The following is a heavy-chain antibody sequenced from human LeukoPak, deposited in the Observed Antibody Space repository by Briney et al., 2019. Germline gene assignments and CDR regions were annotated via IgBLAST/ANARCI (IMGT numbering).Heavy chain of an antibody. Sequence: SVKVSCKASGDTFSSYATSWVRHAPGQGLECMGRIIPIFGTANYAQKFQGRVTITTDESTNTAYMEMSSLRSEDTAVYYCASNSGSRYNWFDPWGEGTPVTVSS. V-gene: IGHV1-69*05. CDR2: IIPIFGTA. D-gene: IGHD1-26*01. J-gene: IGHJ5*02. CDR3: ASNSGSRYNWFDP. CDR1: GDTFSSYA.